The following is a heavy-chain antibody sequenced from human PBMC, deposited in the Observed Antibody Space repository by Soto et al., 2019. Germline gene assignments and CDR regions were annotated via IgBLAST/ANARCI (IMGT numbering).Heavy chain of an antibody. J-gene: IGHJ5*02. Sequence: QVQLVESGGGLVKPGGSLRLSCAASGFTFSDYYMSWIRQAPGKGLEWVSYISSSSSYTNYADSVKGRFTISRDNAKNSLYLQMSSRRAENTAVYYCARDNGRLTGGVSNWFDPWGQGTLVTVSS. D-gene: IGHD2-8*02. CDR3: ARDNGRLTGGVSNWFDP. CDR2: ISSSSSYT. CDR1: GFTFSDYY. V-gene: IGHV3-11*06.